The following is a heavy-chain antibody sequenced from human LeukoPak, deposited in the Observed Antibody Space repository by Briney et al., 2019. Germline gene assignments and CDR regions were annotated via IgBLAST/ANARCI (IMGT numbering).Heavy chain of an antibody. CDR1: GFTFSSYA. CDR3: ARLISTSSSRFSDY. Sequence: GGSLRLACAASGFTFSSYAMSWVRQAPGKGLEWVSAISISGENTYYADSVRGRFTISRDTSRNTLYLQMHSLRAEDTAVYYCARLISTSSSRFSDYWGQGTLVTVSS. J-gene: IGHJ4*02. D-gene: IGHD6-6*01. CDR2: ISISGENT. V-gene: IGHV3-23*01.